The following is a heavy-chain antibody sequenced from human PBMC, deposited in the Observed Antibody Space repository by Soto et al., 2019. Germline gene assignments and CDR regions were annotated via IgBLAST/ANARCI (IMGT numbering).Heavy chain of an antibody. CDR1: GFTLSTYS. D-gene: IGHD3-10*01. V-gene: IGHV3-48*02. Sequence: EGQLVESGGGLIQRGGSLRLSCAASGFTLSTYSLNWVRQAPRKGLEWLSYISGSSNTIYYADSVKGRFTISRDNAKNSLCLQMNSLRDEDTAVYFCARGFDLQYGMDVWGQGTTVTVSS. CDR3: ARGFDLQYGMDV. CDR2: ISGSSNTI. J-gene: IGHJ6*02.